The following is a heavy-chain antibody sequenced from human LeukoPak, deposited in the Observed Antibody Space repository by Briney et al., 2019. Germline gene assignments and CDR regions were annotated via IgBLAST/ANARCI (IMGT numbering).Heavy chain of an antibody. CDR2: MNPNSGNT. CDR3: ARGRAWWWDARSGDYFDY. Sequence: ASVKVSCKASGYTFTSYDINWVRQATGQGLEWMGWMNPNSGNTGYAQKFQGRVTMTRNTSISTAYMELSSLRSEDTAVYYCARGRAWWWDARSGDYFDYWGQGTLVTVSS. CDR1: GYTFTSYD. D-gene: IGHD2-8*02. V-gene: IGHV1-8*01. J-gene: IGHJ4*02.